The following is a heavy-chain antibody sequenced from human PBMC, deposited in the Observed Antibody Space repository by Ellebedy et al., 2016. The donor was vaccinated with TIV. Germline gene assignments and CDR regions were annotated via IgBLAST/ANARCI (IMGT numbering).Heavy chain of an antibody. CDR2: ISAYNGNT. CDR1: GYTFTSYG. J-gene: IGHJ4*02. V-gene: IGHV1-18*01. D-gene: IGHD6-13*01. CDR3: ARDHVYSSSPKVDY. Sequence: ASVKVSCXASGYTFTSYGISWVRQAPGQGLEWMGWISAYNGNTNYAQKLQGRVTMTTDTSTSTAYMELRSLRSDDTAVYYCARDHVYSSSPKVDYWGQGTLVTVSS.